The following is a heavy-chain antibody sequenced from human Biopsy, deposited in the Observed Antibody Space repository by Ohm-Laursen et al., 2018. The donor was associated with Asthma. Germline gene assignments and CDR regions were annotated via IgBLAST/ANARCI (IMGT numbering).Heavy chain of an antibody. CDR2: ISYDGSNK. D-gene: IGHD3-3*01. Sequence: SLRLSCAASGFTFSSYGMHWVRQAPGKGLEWVAVISYDGSNKYYVDSVKCRFTISRDNSKNTLYLQMNSLRAEDTAVYYCASQSSGPDFWSGYYYFDYWGQGTLGTVSS. CDR3: ASQSSGPDFWSGYYYFDY. J-gene: IGHJ4*02. V-gene: IGHV3-30*03. CDR1: GFTFSSYG.